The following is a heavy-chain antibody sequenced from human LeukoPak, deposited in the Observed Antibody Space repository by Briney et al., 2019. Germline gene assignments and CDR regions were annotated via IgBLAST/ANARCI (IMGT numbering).Heavy chain of an antibody. CDR1: GYTFTSYG. Sequence: ASVKVSCKASGYTFTSYGISWVRQAPGQGLEWMGWISAYNGNTNYAQKLQGRVTMTTDTSTSTAYMELRGLRSDDTAVYYCARVDVEDSSSSGIDYWGQGTLVTVSS. CDR3: ARVDVEDSSSSGIDY. D-gene: IGHD6-6*01. CDR2: ISAYNGNT. V-gene: IGHV1-18*01. J-gene: IGHJ4*02.